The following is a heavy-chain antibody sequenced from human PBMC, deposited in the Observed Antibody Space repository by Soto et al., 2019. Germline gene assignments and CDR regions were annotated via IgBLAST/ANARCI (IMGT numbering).Heavy chain of an antibody. V-gene: IGHV1-46*01. CDR1: GYTFPSYH. CDR3: AREIVDQYFGMDV. CDR2: INPSGGTT. Sequence: ASVKVSCKASGYTFPSYHMHWVRQAPGQGLEWMGVINPSGGTTTYAQRFQGRVTMTRDTSTSTVYMELSSLRSEDTAVYYCAREIVDQYFGMDVWGQGTTVTVSS. D-gene: IGHD3-22*01. J-gene: IGHJ6*02.